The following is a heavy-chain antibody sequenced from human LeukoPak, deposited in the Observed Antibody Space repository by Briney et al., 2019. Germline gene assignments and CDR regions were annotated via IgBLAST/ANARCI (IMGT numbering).Heavy chain of an antibody. J-gene: IGHJ4*02. CDR3: ASLSSGSFDY. D-gene: IGHD1-26*01. Sequence: SETLSLTCAVYGGSFSGYYWSWIRQPPGKGLEWIGSIYHSGSTYYNPYLKSRVTISVDTSKNQFSLKLSSVTAADTAVYYCASLSSGSFDYWGQGTLVTVSS. V-gene: IGHV4-34*01. CDR1: GGSFSGYY. CDR2: IYHSGST.